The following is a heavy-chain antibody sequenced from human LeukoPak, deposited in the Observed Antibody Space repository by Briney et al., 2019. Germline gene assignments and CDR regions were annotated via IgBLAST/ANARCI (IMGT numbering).Heavy chain of an antibody. CDR3: ARGPPYGSRSDYLDY. CDR1: GFIFTDYW. J-gene: IGHJ4*02. D-gene: IGHD3-10*01. CDR2: IKKDGSEK. V-gene: IGHV3-7*01. Sequence: GGSLRLSCAASGFIFTDYWMNWVRQAPGKGLEWVADIKKDGSEKNQVDSVTISRDNAKNSLYLQMNSLRAEDTAVYYCARGPPYGSRSDYLDYWGQGTLVTVSS.